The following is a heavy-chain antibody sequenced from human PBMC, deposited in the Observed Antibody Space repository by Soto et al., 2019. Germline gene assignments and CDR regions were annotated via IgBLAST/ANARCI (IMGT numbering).Heavy chain of an antibody. J-gene: IGHJ4*02. Sequence: GGSLRLSCAASGFTFSRYAMSGVRQAPGKGLEWVASISGSGGSTYYADSVKGRFTISRDPSKNTLYLQMNSLRAEDTAVYYCATTTVTHFDYWGQGAPVTVSS. D-gene: IGHD4-4*01. V-gene: IGHV3-23*01. CDR3: ATTTVTHFDY. CDR1: GFTFSRYA. CDR2: ISGSGGST.